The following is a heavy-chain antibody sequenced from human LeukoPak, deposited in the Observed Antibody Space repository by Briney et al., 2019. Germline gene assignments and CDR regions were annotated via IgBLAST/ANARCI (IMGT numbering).Heavy chain of an antibody. CDR1: GFTFSSYE. D-gene: IGHD3-10*02. CDR2: ISSSGSTI. CDR3: AELGITMIGGV. V-gene: IGHV3-48*03. J-gene: IGHJ6*04. Sequence: GGSLRLSCAASGFTFSSYEMNWVRQAPGKGLEWVSYISSSGSTIYYADSVKGRFTIARDNAKNSLYLQMNSLRAADTAVYYCAELGITMIGGVWGKGTTVTISS.